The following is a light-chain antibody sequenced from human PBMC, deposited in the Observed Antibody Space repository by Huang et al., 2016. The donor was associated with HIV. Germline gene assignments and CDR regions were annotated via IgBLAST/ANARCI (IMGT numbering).Light chain of an antibody. CDR3: QQYDALPIT. CDR1: HDISKS. CDR2: ETS. J-gene: IGKJ3*01. Sequence: DIQMTQSPSSVSASVGDRVTITCQASHDISKSLNWYQQKPGKAPKLLNYETSDLETGGPSRFSGSGSGTVFTFSIVSLQPDDFATYFCQQYDALPITFGPGTKVDIK. V-gene: IGKV1-33*01.